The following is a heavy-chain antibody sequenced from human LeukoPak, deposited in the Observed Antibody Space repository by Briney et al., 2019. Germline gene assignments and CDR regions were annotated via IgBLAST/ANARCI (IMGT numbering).Heavy chain of an antibody. D-gene: IGHD3-16*02. CDR1: GYTFTSYG. J-gene: IGHJ4*02. CDR2: ISAYNGNT. V-gene: IGHV1-18*01. Sequence: ASVKVSCKASGYTFTSYGISWVRQAPGQGLEWMGWISAYNGNTNYAQKLQGRVTMTTDTSTSTAYMELRSLRSDDTAVYYCARDVRITITFGGVIANFGLGYWGQGTLVTVSS. CDR3: ARDVRITITFGGVIANFGLGY.